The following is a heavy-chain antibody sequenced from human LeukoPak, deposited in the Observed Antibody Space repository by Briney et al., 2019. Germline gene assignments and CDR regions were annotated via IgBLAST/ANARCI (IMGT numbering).Heavy chain of an antibody. D-gene: IGHD2-21*02. CDR3: ARSAANQLPFY. J-gene: IGHJ4*02. CDR2: VYYSGTP. CDR1: AGSISSYY. Sequence: SETLSLTCTVSAGSISSYYWSWIRHPPGRGMEWNGFVYYSGTPNYNHALESRVTMSLDTSKNQFSLNPSSVTAADTAVYYCARSAANQLPFYWGQGTLVTVSS. V-gene: IGHV4-59*01.